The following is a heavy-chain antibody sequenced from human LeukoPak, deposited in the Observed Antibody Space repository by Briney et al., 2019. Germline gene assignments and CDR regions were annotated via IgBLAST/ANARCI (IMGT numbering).Heavy chain of an antibody. V-gene: IGHV3-7*01. J-gene: IGHJ5*02. Sequence: PGGSLRLSCKAYGCTFSSNWISLVRQAPGKGLEWVANIKQDGREYYYVDSVKGRFTISRDNAKNSLYLQMNSLRAGDTAVYYCARDLGVVRFDPWGQGTLVTVSS. D-gene: IGHD3-10*01. CDR3: ARDLGVVRFDP. CDR2: IKQDGREY. CDR1: GCTFSSNW.